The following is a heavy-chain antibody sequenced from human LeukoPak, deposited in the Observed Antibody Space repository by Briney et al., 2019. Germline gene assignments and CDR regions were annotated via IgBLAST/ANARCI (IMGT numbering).Heavy chain of an antibody. Sequence: ASVKVSCKASGYTFTSYGISWVRQAPGQGLEWMGWISAYNGNTNYAQKLQGRVTMTTDTSTSTAYMELRSLRSDDTAVYYCARASAQYYYGSGSPWGQGTLVTVSS. CDR2: ISAYNGNT. D-gene: IGHD3-10*01. CDR1: GYTFTSYG. CDR3: ARASAQYYYGSGSP. V-gene: IGHV1-18*04. J-gene: IGHJ5*02.